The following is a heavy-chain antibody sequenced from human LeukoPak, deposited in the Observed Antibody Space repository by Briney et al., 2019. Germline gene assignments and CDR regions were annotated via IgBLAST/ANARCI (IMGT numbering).Heavy chain of an antibody. V-gene: IGHV1-69*02. Sequence: SVKVSCKASGGTFSSYTISWVRQAPGQGLEWMGRIIPILGIANYAQKFQGRVTITADKSTSTAYMELSSLRSEDTAVYYCARLAVVVPAAIWESGWFDPWGQGALVTVSS. CDR1: GGTFSSYT. J-gene: IGHJ5*02. D-gene: IGHD2-2*02. CDR3: ARLAVVVPAAIWESGWFDP. CDR2: IIPILGIA.